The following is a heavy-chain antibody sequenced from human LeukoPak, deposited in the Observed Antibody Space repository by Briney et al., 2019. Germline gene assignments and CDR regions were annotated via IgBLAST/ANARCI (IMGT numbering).Heavy chain of an antibody. V-gene: IGHV3-9*01. Sequence: PGRSLRLSCAASGFTFDDYAMHWVRQAPGKGLEWVSGISWNSGSIGYADSVKGRFTISRDNAKNSLYLQMNSLRAEDTALYYCAKAPYYYDSSGYYEKYYFDYWGQGTLVTVSS. CDR1: GFTFDDYA. CDR3: AKAPYYYDSSGYYEKYYFDY. D-gene: IGHD3-22*01. CDR2: ISWNSGSI. J-gene: IGHJ4*02.